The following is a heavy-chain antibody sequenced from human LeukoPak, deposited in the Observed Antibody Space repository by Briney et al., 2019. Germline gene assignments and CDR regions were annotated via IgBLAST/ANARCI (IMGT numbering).Heavy chain of an antibody. D-gene: IGHD3-10*01. J-gene: IGHJ3*02. CDR3: ARDGYGSGSAVDAFDI. V-gene: IGHV4-61*01. CDR1: GGSVSSGSYY. CDR2: IYYSGST. Sequence: PSETLSLTCTVSGGSVSSGSYYWSWIRQPPGKGLEWIGYIYYSGSTNYNPSLKSRVTISVDTSKNQFSLKLSSVTAADTAVYYCARDGYGSGSAVDAFDIWGQGTMVTVSS.